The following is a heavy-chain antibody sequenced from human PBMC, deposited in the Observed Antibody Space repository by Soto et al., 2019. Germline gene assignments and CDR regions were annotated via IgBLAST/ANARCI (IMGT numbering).Heavy chain of an antibody. D-gene: IGHD4-17*01. J-gene: IGHJ6*02. CDR1: GFTFSSYA. CDR3: ARDRKDYGDYYYGMDV. Sequence: GGSVRLSCAASGFTFSSYAMHWVRQAPGKGLEWVAVISYDGSNKYYADSVKGRFTISRDNSKNTLYLQMNSLRAEDTAVYYCARDRKDYGDYYYGMDVWGQGTTVTVSS. V-gene: IGHV3-30-3*01. CDR2: ISYDGSNK.